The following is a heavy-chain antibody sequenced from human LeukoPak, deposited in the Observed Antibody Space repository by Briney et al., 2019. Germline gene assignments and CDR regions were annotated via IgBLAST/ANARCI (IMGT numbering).Heavy chain of an antibody. D-gene: IGHD3-3*01. CDR1: GGSISSSSYY. V-gene: IGHV4-39*01. J-gene: IGHJ3*02. CDR2: IYYSGST. CDR3: ASLLGGRILEPDAFDI. Sequence: SETLSLTCTVSGGSISSSSYYWGWIRQPPGKGLEWIGSIYYSGSTYYNPSLKSRVTISVDTSKNQFSLKLSSVTAADTAVYYCASLLGGRILEPDAFDIWGQGTMVTVSS.